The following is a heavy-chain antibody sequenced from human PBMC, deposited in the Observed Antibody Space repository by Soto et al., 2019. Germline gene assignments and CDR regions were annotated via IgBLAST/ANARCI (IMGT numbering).Heavy chain of an antibody. CDR3: ARSFTRIAEQRY. Sequence: SETLSLTCTVSGGSISSGGYYWSWIRQHPGKGLEWIGYIYYSGSTYYNPSLKSRVTISVDTSKNQFSLKLSSVTAADTAVYYCARSFTRIAEQRYWGQGTLVTVSS. CDR2: IYYSGST. CDR1: GGSISSGGYY. D-gene: IGHD2-15*01. V-gene: IGHV4-31*03. J-gene: IGHJ4*02.